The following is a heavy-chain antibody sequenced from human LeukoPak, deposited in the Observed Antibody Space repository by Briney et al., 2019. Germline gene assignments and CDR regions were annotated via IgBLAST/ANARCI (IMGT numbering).Heavy chain of an antibody. J-gene: IGHJ6*02. CDR2: ISYDGSNK. V-gene: IGHV3-30-3*01. Sequence: GGSLRLSCAASGFTFSSYAMHWVRQAPGKGLEWVAVISYDGSNKYYADSVKGRFTISRDNAKNSLYLQMNSLRAEDTAVYYCARELGYSYGYIDVWGQGTTVTVSS. D-gene: IGHD5-18*01. CDR3: ARELGYSYGYIDV. CDR1: GFTFSSYA.